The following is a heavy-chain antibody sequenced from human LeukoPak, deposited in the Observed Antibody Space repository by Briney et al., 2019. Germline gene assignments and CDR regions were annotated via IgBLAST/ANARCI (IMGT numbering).Heavy chain of an antibody. Sequence: GGSLRLSCAASGFTFSSYAMHWVRQAPGKGLEWVAVISYDGSNKYYADSVKGRFTISRDNSKNTLYLQMNSLRVEDTAIYYCWRGGFSKSPDYWGQGTLVNASS. V-gene: IGHV3-30*04. CDR1: GFTFSSYA. D-gene: IGHD6-25*01. CDR3: WRGGFSKSPDY. J-gene: IGHJ4*02. CDR2: ISYDGSNK.